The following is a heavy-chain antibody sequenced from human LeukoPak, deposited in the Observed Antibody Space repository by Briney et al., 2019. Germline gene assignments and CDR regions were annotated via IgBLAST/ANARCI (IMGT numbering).Heavy chain of an antibody. CDR3: ARTYSYGAGTYSSFGY. CDR2: LSPNGDST. J-gene: IGHJ4*02. Sequence: QPRGSLRLSCAAFGFTFDNYALHWVRQAPRKGLEYVSGLSPNGDSTYYATSVKGRFTISRHNPQHTLFLQMGSLRVEDTAGYYCARTYSYGAGTYSSFGYWGQGALVSDSP. V-gene: IGHV3-64*01. CDR1: GFTFDNYA. D-gene: IGHD3-10*01.